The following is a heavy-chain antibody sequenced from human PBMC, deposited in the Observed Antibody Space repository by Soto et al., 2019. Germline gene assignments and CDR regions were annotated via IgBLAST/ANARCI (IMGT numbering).Heavy chain of an antibody. D-gene: IGHD6-13*01. Sequence: QVQLVESGGGVVQPGRSLRLSCAASGFTFSSYGMHWVRQAPGKGLEWVAVISYDGSNKYYADSVKGRFTISRDNSKNTLYLQMNSLRAEDTAVYDCAKGSSWLDYWGQGTLVTVSS. CDR2: ISYDGSNK. J-gene: IGHJ4*02. V-gene: IGHV3-30*18. CDR1: GFTFSSYG. CDR3: AKGSSWLDY.